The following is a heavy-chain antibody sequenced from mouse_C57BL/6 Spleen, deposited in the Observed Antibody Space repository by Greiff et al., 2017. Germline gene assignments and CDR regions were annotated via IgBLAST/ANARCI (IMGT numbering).Heavy chain of an antibody. J-gene: IGHJ1*03. CDR3: ARGNRDWYFDV. Sequence: EVHLVESGGGLVQPGGSLSLSCAASGFTFTDYYMSWVRQPPGKALEWLGFIRNKANGYTTEYSASVKGRFTISRDNSQSILYLQMNALRAEDSATEYCARGNRDWYFDVWGTGTTVTVSS. CDR2: IRNKANGYTT. CDR1: GFTFTDYY. V-gene: IGHV7-3*01.